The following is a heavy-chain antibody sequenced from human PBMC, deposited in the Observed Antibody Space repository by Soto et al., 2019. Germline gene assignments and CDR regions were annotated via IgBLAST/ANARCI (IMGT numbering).Heavy chain of an antibody. CDR2: ISGSGAGT. D-gene: IGHD6-25*01. J-gene: IGHJ4*02. CDR3: AKGKDPTSAIPIRPFDY. CDR1: EFTFSSYA. Sequence: EVQLLESGGGLVQPGGSLRLSCAASEFTFSSYAMSWVRQAPGKGLEWVSSISGSGAGTYYGDSVKGRFTISRDNSKNTLYLQMNSLRAEDTAVYYCAKGKDPTSAIPIRPFDYWGQGTRVTVSS. V-gene: IGHV3-23*01.